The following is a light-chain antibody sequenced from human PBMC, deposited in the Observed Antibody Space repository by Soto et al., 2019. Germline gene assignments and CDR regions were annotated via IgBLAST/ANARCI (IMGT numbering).Light chain of an antibody. J-gene: IGKJ2*01. V-gene: IGKV1-33*01. CDR2: DAT. Sequence: DIQMTQSPSSLSASVGDRVTITCQASQDITKYLNWYQQKPGRAPKLLIYDATNLETGVPSSFSRTGSGTYFTVTISSLQPEDFATYYWQQYDNVPYTFGQGTKLEIK. CDR1: QDITKY. CDR3: QQYDNVPYT.